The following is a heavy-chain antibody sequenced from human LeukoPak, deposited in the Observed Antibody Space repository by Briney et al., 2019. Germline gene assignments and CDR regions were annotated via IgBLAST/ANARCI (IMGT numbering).Heavy chain of an antibody. CDR2: IGYDGSSK. V-gene: IGHV3-30*02. J-gene: IGHJ4*02. CDR3: AKDRTVFGFGWYVIDY. Sequence: GGSLRLSCAASGFTFNNFGMHWARQAPGKGLEWVAFIGYDGSSKFYADPVKGRFTISRDTSTKTLYLQMNSLGAEDTALYYCAKDRTVFGFGWYVIDYWGQGTLVTVSS. CDR1: GFTFNNFG. D-gene: IGHD6-19*01.